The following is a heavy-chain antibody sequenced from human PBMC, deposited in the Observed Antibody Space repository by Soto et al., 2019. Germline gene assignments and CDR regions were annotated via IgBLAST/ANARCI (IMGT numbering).Heavy chain of an antibody. V-gene: IGHV4-39*01. J-gene: IGHJ6*02. D-gene: IGHD6-19*01. CDR3: AREIRGDVDGTLYYGLDV. Sequence: SATLSLTCTVSGGSISSSSYYWGWIRQPPWKWLEWIGSIYYSGSTYYNPSLKSRVTISVDTYKNQFSLKLSSVTAADTAVYYWAREIRGDVDGTLYYGLDVWGQWTTVHLSS. CDR1: GGSISSSSYY. CDR2: IYYSGST.